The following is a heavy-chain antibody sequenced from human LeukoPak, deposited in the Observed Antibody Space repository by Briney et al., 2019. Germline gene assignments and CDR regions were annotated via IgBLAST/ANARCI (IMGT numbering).Heavy chain of an antibody. V-gene: IGHV4-34*01. CDR2: INHSGST. Sequence: SETLSLTCAVYGGSFSGYYWSWIRQPPGKGLEWIGEINHSGSTNYNPSLKSRVTMSVDTSKNQFSLKLSSVTAADTAVYYCARDGYYDSSGPFDYWGQGTLVTVSS. D-gene: IGHD3-22*01. J-gene: IGHJ4*02. CDR3: ARDGYYDSSGPFDY. CDR1: GGSFSGYY.